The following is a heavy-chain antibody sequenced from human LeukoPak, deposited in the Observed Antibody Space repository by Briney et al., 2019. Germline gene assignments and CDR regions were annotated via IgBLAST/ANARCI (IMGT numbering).Heavy chain of an antibody. CDR3: ARDCSSTSCYEGWFDP. V-gene: IGHV4-59*01. D-gene: IGHD2-2*01. J-gene: IGHJ5*02. Sequence: SETLSLTCTVSGGSISSYYWSWIRQPPGKGLEWIGYIYYSGSTNYNPSLKSRVTISVDTSKNQFSLKLSSVTAADTAVYYCARDCSSTSCYEGWFDPWGQGTLVTVSS. CDR2: IYYSGST. CDR1: GGSISSYY.